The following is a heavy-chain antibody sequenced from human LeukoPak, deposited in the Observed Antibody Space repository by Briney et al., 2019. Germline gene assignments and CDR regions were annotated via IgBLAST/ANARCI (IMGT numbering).Heavy chain of an antibody. CDR3: ARSKVVAEAGKSWFDP. CDR2: IRQDGSQK. D-gene: IGHD6-13*01. J-gene: IGHJ5*01. V-gene: IGHV3-7*01. Sequence: PGGSLRLSCAASGFSFSKYWMNWVRQAPGKGLEWVATIRQDGSQKYLADFVKGRFTISRDNARNSLYLQMSSLRGDDTAVYYCARSKVVAEAGKSWFDPWGQETRVTVTS. CDR1: GFSFSKYW.